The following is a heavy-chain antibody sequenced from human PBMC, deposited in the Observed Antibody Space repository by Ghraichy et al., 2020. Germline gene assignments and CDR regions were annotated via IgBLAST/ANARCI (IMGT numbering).Heavy chain of an antibody. Sequence: SETLSLTCAVYGGSFSGYYWSWIRQPPGKGLEWIGESDQGGSTNYSPSLKTRVTISIDTSENQFSLKLSSVTAADTAVYYCARGRPNYDFLTGYYRGAFDIWGQGTMVTVSS. CDR1: GGSFSGYY. J-gene: IGHJ3*02. CDR3: ARGRPNYDFLTGYYRGAFDI. D-gene: IGHD3-9*01. CDR2: SDQGGST. V-gene: IGHV4-34*01.